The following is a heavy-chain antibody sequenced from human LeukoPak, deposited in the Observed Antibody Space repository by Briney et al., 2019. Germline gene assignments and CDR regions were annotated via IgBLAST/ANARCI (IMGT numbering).Heavy chain of an antibody. Sequence: EASVKVSCKASGCTFTSYGISWVRQAPGQGLEWMGWISAYNGNTNYAQKFQGRVTITADESTSTAYMELSSLRSEDTAVYYCARDKGSSGSDYYGMDVWGQGTTVTVSS. CDR1: GCTFTSYG. CDR2: ISAYNGNT. CDR3: ARDKGSSGSDYYGMDV. D-gene: IGHD6-6*01. V-gene: IGHV1-18*01. J-gene: IGHJ6*02.